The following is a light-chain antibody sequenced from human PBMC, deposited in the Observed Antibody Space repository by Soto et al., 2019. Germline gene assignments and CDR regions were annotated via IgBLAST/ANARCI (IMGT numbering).Light chain of an antibody. CDR2: DNH. Sequence: QAVVTQPPSVSAAPGQKVTISCSGSRSNIGHNYVSWYQHLPGTAPKLLIYDNHKQPSGIPDRFSGSQSGTSATLGITGLQTGDEADYYCGAWDTSLTTVLFGGGTKLTVL. J-gene: IGLJ2*01. CDR3: GAWDTSLTTVL. CDR1: RSNIGHNY. V-gene: IGLV1-51*01.